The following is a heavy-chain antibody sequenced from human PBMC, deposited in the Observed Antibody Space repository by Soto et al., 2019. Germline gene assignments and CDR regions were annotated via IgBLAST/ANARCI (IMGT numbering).Heavy chain of an antibody. D-gene: IGHD6-13*01. V-gene: IGHV4-4*02. CDR3: ATRDTSRFY. CDR1: GVSISSHDW. CDR2: SHQSGKT. Sequence: QVQLQESGPGLVKPSGTLSLTCAVSGVSISSHDWWTWVRHPPGKGLEWIGESHQSGKTNYNSSLESRVTISVDKAKNQFSLNLSSVTVADTAVYYCATRDTSRFYWGQGTLVTVSS. J-gene: IGHJ4*02.